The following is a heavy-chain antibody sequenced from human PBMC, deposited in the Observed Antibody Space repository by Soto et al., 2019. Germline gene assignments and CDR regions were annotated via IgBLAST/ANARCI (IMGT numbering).Heavy chain of an antibody. J-gene: IGHJ4*02. CDR3: ASSALPYGDSDFDY. Sequence: QLQLQESGPGLVKPSETLSLTCTVSGGSISSSSYYWGWIRQPPGKGLEWIGSIYYSGSTYYNPSLKGRVTISVDTSKNQFSLKLSSVTAADTAVYYCASSALPYGDSDFDYWGQGTLVTVSS. D-gene: IGHD4-17*01. V-gene: IGHV4-39*01. CDR2: IYYSGST. CDR1: GGSISSSSYY.